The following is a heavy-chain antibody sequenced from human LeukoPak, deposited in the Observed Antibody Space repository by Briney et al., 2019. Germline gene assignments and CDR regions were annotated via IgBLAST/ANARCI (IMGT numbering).Heavy chain of an antibody. Sequence: PSETLSLTCTVSGGSISSYYWSWVRQAPGKGLEWVSAISGSGGSTYYADSVKGRFTISRDNSKNTLYLQMNSLRAEDTAVYYCAKVLRDYGDYVSDWYFDLWGRGTLVTVSS. J-gene: IGHJ2*01. CDR2: ISGSGGST. CDR3: AKVLRDYGDYVSDWYFDL. D-gene: IGHD4-17*01. CDR1: GGSISSYY. V-gene: IGHV3-23*01.